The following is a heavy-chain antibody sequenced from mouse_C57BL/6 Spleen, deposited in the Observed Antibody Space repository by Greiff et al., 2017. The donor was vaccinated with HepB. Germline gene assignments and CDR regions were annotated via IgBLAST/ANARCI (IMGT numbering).Heavy chain of an antibody. D-gene: IGHD1-1*01. V-gene: IGHV1-69*01. CDR3: ARRDYGRSYHWYFDV. J-gene: IGHJ1*03. Sequence: QVQLQQPGAELVMPGASVKLSCKASGYTFTSYWMHWVKQRPGQGLEWIGEIDPSDSYTNYNQKFKGKSTLTVDKSSSTAYMQLSSLTSEDSAVYYCARRDYGRSYHWYFDVWAQGPRSPSPQ. CDR1: GYTFTSYW. CDR2: IDPSDSYT.